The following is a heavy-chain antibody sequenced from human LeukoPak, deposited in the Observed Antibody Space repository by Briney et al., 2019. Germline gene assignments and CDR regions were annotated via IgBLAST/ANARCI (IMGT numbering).Heavy chain of an antibody. CDR3: ARQGGIPGGLDP. CDR1: GGSISGSSYY. V-gene: IGHV4-39*01. Sequence: SETLSLTCTVSGGSISGSSYYWGWSRQPPGKGLEWIGSIYYSGSTYYNPSLKSRVTISVDTSKNQFSLKLSSVTAADTAVYYCARQGGIPGGLDPWGQETLVTVSS. J-gene: IGHJ5*02. D-gene: IGHD1-26*01. CDR2: IYYSGST.